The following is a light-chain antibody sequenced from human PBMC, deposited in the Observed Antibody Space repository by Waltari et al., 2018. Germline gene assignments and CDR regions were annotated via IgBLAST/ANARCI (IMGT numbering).Light chain of an antibody. CDR2: DVS. V-gene: IGLV2-14*03. Sequence: QSVLTQPASVSVSPGQSVTISCTAASRHPGDYNHVTLYQCHVSWYQHHAGQGPKLILFDVSKRPSGVSNRFSGSRSANTASLTISGLQAEDEALYFCASYTSSSTWVFGGGTKVTVL. CDR3: ASYTSSSTWV. J-gene: IGLJ3*02. CDR1: SRHPGDYNH.